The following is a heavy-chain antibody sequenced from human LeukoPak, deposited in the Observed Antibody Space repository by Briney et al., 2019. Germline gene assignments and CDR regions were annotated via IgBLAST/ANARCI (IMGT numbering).Heavy chain of an antibody. D-gene: IGHD3-9*01. CDR1: GFTFSNYA. J-gene: IGHJ4*02. V-gene: IGHV3-23*01. CDR3: AKWGDYDILTGYYDPDY. Sequence: GGSLRLSCAASGFTFSNYAMYWVRQAPGKGLEWVSAVSGRDDSTYYADSVKGRFTISRDTSKSALYLQMNSLRVEDTAVYYCAKWGDYDILTGYYDPDYWGQGTLVTVSS. CDR2: VSGRDDST.